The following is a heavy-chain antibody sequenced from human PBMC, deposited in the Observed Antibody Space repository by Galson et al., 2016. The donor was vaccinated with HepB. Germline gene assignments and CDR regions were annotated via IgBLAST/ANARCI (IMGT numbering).Heavy chain of an antibody. CDR2: ISAYSGDT. V-gene: IGHV1-18*01. J-gene: IGHJ4*02. CDR3: ARVDYFDSSGFYSKY. CDR1: GYNLTTYD. D-gene: IGHD3-22*01. Sequence: SVKVSCKVSGYNLTTYDITWVRQAPGQSFEWMGWISAYSGDTKYAYKFRDRVTMTTDTSTNTGYMELTSLRSDDTAFYYCARVDYFDSSGFYSKYWGQGTLVTVSS.